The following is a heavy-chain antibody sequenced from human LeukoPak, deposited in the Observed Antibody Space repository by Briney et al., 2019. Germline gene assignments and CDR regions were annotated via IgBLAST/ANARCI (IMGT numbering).Heavy chain of an antibody. D-gene: IGHD1-26*01. Sequence: ASAKVSCKASGYTFTSYYMHWVRQAPGQGLKWMGIINPSGGSTSYAQKFQGRVTMTRDTSTSTVSMELSSLRSEDTAVYYCARRRSGSYLYFDYWGQGTLVTVSS. CDR2: INPSGGST. J-gene: IGHJ4*02. CDR3: ARRRSGSYLYFDY. CDR1: GYTFTSYY. V-gene: IGHV1-46*03.